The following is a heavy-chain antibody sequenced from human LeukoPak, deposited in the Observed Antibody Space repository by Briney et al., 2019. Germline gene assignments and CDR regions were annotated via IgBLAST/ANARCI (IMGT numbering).Heavy chain of an antibody. Sequence: GGSLRLSCAASGFTFSSYAMSWVRQAPGKGLEWVSAISGSGGSTYYADSVKGRFTISRDNSKDTLYLQMNSLRAEDTAVYYCAKETFGGVIVTIDYWGQGTLVTVSS. J-gene: IGHJ4*02. CDR2: ISGSGGST. CDR1: GFTFSSYA. CDR3: AKETFGGVIVTIDY. D-gene: IGHD3-16*02. V-gene: IGHV3-23*01.